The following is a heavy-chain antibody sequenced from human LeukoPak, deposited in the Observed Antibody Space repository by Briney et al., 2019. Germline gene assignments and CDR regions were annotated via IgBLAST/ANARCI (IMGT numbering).Heavy chain of an antibody. J-gene: IGHJ4*02. CDR1: GDSVSSNNAA. V-gene: IGHV6-1*01. CDR3: ARNYYGSGSYYVFDS. Sequence: SQTLSLTCVISGDSVSSNNAAWNWIRQSPSRGLEWLGRTYYDSVWYTDYALSVKSLISIKPDTSKNHFSLPLNSVTPEDTAVYYCARNYYGSGSYYVFDSWGQGTLVTVSS. D-gene: IGHD3-10*01. CDR2: TYYDSVWYT.